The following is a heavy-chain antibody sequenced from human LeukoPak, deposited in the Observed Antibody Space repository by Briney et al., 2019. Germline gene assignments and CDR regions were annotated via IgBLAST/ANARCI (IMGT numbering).Heavy chain of an antibody. CDR2: IWYDGSNK. V-gene: IGHV3-33*03. CDR1: GFTFRNFA. J-gene: IGHJ4*02. CDR3: AKGSFALGSGCSD. Sequence: GGSLRLSCAASGFTFRNFAMHWVRQAPGKGLEWVSVIWYDGSNKYYAGSVKGRFTISRDNSENTLYLQMNGLRVEDTAVYYCAKGSFALGSGCSDWGQGTLVTVSS. D-gene: IGHD3-10*01.